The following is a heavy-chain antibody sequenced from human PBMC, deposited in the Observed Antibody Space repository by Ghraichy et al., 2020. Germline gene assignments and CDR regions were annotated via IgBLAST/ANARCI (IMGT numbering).Heavy chain of an antibody. J-gene: IGHJ2*01. CDR2: IYRSGST. CDR1: GYSISSGYY. D-gene: IGHD3-10*01. CDR3: ARALMGGSWYFDL. Sequence: SETLSLTCAVSGYSISSGYYWGWIRQPPGKGLEWIGNIYRSGSTYYNPSLKSRVTISVDTSKKHFSLNLSSGTAADTAVYYCARALMGGSWYFDLWGRGALVTVSS. V-gene: IGHV4-38-2*01.